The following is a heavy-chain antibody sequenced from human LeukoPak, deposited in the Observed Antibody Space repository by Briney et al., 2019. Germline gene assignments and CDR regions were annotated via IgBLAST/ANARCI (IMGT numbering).Heavy chain of an antibody. Sequence: PGGSLRLSCAASGFTFSRQWMSWVRQAPGKGLEWVANIKQDGSEYYVDSVKGRFTISRDNAKNSLYLQMNSLRAEDTAVYYCARGPDYGANSDYFDYWGQGTLVTVSS. CDR3: ARGPDYGANSDYFDY. D-gene: IGHD4-17*01. CDR2: IKQDGSE. CDR1: GFTFSRQW. J-gene: IGHJ4*02. V-gene: IGHV3-7*01.